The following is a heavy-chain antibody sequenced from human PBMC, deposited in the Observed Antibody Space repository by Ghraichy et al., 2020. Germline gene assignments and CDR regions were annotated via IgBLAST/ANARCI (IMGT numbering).Heavy chain of an antibody. CDR2: INHSGST. V-gene: IGHV4-34*01. Sequence: SETLSLTCAVYGGSFSGYYWSWIRQPPGKGLEWIGEINHSGSTNYNPSLKSRVTISVDTSKNQFSLKLSSVTAADTAVYYCAGYTTTRHLSSQTDYPLIDYWGQGTLVTVSS. D-gene: IGHD6-6*01. CDR1: GGSFSGYY. J-gene: IGHJ4*02. CDR3: AGYTTTRHLSSQTDYPLIDY.